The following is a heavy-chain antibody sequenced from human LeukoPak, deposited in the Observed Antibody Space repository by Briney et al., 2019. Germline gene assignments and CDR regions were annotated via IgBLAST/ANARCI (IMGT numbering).Heavy chain of an antibody. V-gene: IGHV3-21*01. CDR2: ISSSSSYI. J-gene: IGHJ3*02. D-gene: IGHD3-22*01. Sequence: PGGSLRLSCAASGFTFSSYSMNWVRQAPGKGLEWVSSISSSSSYIYYADSVKGRFTISRDNAKNSLYLQMNSLRAEDTAVYYCARDKTPQSAMIDAFDIWGQGTMVTVSS. CDR1: GFTFSSYS. CDR3: ARDKTPQSAMIDAFDI.